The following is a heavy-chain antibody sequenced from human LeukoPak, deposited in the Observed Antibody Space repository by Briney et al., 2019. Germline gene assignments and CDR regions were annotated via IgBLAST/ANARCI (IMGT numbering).Heavy chain of an antibody. CDR1: GFTFSSYA. CDR2: ISGSGGST. D-gene: IGHD2-15*01. J-gene: IGHJ4*02. V-gene: IGHV3-23*01. CDR3: AKQDCSGGSCYGTGTDY. Sequence: SGGSLRLSCAASGFTFSSYAMSWVRQAPGRGLEWVSAISGSGGSTYYADSVKGRFTISRDSSKNTLYLQMNSLRAEDTAVYYCAKQDCSGGSCYGTGTDYWGQGTLVTVSS.